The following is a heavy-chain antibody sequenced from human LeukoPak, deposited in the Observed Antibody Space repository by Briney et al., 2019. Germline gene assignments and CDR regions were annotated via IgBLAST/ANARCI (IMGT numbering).Heavy chain of an antibody. Sequence: ASVKVSCKVSGYTLTELPMHWVRQAPGKGLEWMGGFDPEDGETIYAQKFQGRVTMTEDTSTDTAYMELSSLRSEDTAVYYCAATIERITMVRGVPPDYWGQGTLVTVSS. CDR2: FDPEDGET. J-gene: IGHJ4*02. D-gene: IGHD3-10*01. CDR1: GYTLTELP. V-gene: IGHV1-24*01. CDR3: AATIERITMVRGVPPDY.